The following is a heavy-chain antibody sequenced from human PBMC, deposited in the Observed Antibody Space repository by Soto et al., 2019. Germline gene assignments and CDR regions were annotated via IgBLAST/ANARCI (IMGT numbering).Heavy chain of an antibody. V-gene: IGHV1-69*01. J-gene: IGHJ3*02. D-gene: IGHD4-17*01. CDR1: GGTFSSYA. Sequence: QVQLVQSGAEVKKSGSSVKVSCKASGGTFSSYAISWVRQAPGQVLEWMGRIIPMFGTTNYAQKFQGRVTISADESTTTAYMELSSLRSEDTAFYYCARDFDYGVYRGTFNIWGQGTMVTVSS. CDR3: ARDFDYGVYRGTFNI. CDR2: IIPMFGTT.